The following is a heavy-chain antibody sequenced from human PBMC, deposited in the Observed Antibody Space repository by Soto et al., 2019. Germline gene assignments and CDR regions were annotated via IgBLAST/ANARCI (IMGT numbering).Heavy chain of an antibody. Sequence: QVQLQQWGAGLLKPSETLSLTCAVYGGSFSGYYWSWIRQPPGKGLEWIGEINHSGSTNYNPSLKRRVTISVDTSKNQFSLKLSSVTAADTAVYYCARGGKWLPPDYWGQGTLVTVSS. V-gene: IGHV4-34*01. CDR1: GGSFSGYY. D-gene: IGHD3-22*01. CDR3: ARGGKWLPPDY. J-gene: IGHJ4*02. CDR2: INHSGST.